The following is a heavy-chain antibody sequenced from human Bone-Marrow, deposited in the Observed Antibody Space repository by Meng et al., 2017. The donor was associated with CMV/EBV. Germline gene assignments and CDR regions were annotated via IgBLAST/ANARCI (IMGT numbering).Heavy chain of an antibody. CDR3: ARDETILSYHSYGMGV. CDR1: GFVFSSYG. Sequence: GESLKISCATSGFVFSSYGMYWVRQAPGKGLEWVAFIRYHGNSEYYADSVQGRFIISRDNSKDILYLQMNSLRRDDTGVYYCARDETILSYHSYGMGVWGQGTTVTVSS. J-gene: IGHJ6*02. D-gene: IGHD4/OR15-4a*01. V-gene: IGHV3-30*02. CDR2: IRYHGNSE.